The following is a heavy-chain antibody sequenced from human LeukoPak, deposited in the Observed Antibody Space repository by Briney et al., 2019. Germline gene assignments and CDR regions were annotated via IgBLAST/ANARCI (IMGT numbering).Heavy chain of an antibody. CDR3: AKAGYSYGIPFFDY. J-gene: IGHJ4*02. CDR1: GFTFSSYA. Sequence: GGSLRLSCAASGFTFSSYAMIWVRQAPGKGLEWVSTTSGSGGSLYYADSAKGRFTISRDNSKNTLYLQMNSLRADDTAVYYCAKAGYSYGIPFFDYWGQGTLVTVSS. D-gene: IGHD5-18*01. CDR2: TSGSGGSL. V-gene: IGHV3-23*01.